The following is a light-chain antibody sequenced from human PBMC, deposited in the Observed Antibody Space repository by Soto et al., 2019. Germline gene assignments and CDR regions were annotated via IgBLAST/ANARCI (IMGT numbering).Light chain of an antibody. CDR3: QQADSFPLT. J-gene: IGKJ4*01. V-gene: IGKV1-12*01. CDR1: QGISSW. CDR2: AAS. Sequence: DIQMTQAPSSVSASVGDRVTITCRASQGISSWVAWYQQKTGKAPKLLIYAASSLQSGVPSRFSGSGSGTDFTLTISSLQPEDFATYYCQQADSFPLTLGGGTKVEFK.